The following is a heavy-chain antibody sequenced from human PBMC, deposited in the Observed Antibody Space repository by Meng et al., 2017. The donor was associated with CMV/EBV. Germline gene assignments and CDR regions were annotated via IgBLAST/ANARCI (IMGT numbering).Heavy chain of an antibody. V-gene: IGHV1-69*01. CDR1: GETFSSYA. J-gene: IGHJ4*02. D-gene: IGHD1-7*01. CDR3: ARGSGAGTTWSYIDY. Sequence: VQSGAEVKTPGCAVNVQWKGSGETFSSYAIRWVRQAPGQGLEWMGGIIPMFGTANYAQKFQGRVTIAADESTSTAYMELSSLRSEDTAVYYCARGSGAGTTWSYIDYWGQGTLVTVSS. CDR2: IIPMFGTA.